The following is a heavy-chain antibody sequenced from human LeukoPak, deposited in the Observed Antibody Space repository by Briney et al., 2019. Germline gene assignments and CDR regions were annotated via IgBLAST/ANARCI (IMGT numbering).Heavy chain of an antibody. Sequence: PSETLSLTCTVSGGSISSYYWSWIRQPPGKGLEWIGYVYYSGSTNYNPSLKSRVTISVDTSKKQFSLKLSSATAADTAVYYCARVLDLSRRGLDAFDIWGQGTMVTVSS. CDR2: VYYSGST. CDR3: ARVLDLSRRGLDAFDI. CDR1: GGSISSYY. V-gene: IGHV4-59*01. D-gene: IGHD3-16*01. J-gene: IGHJ3*02.